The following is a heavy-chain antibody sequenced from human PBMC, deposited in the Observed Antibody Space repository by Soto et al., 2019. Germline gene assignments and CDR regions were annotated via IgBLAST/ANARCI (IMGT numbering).Heavy chain of an antibody. V-gene: IGHV4-39*01. CDR2: IYYSGST. Sequence: QLQLQESGPGLVKPSETLSLTCTVSGGSISSSSYYWGWIRQPPGKGLEWIGSIYYSGSTYYNPSLKSRVTISVDTSKNQFSLKLSSVTAADTAVYYCARHPYSVLSGWYRRGFDYWGQGTLVTVSS. J-gene: IGHJ4*02. D-gene: IGHD6-19*01. CDR3: ARHPYSVLSGWYRRGFDY. CDR1: GGSISSSSYY.